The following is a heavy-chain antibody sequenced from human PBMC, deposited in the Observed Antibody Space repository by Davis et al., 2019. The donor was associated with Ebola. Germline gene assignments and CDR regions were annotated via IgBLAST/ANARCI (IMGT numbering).Heavy chain of an antibody. J-gene: IGHJ4*02. CDR3: ATLVGSTGWYYFDY. Sequence: GESLKISCKGSGYSFMNYWIAWVRPIPGKGLEWLGAVYPGDSESRYNPSFQGQVTISADKSTSTAYLQWNSLKASDSAMYYCATLVGSTGWYYFDYWGQGTLVTVSS. CDR2: VYPGDSES. CDR1: GYSFMNYW. V-gene: IGHV5-51*01. D-gene: IGHD6-19*01.